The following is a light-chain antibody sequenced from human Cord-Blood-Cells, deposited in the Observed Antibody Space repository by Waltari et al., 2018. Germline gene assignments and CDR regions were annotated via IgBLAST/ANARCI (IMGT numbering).Light chain of an antibody. CDR1: SISSDY. CDR2: GRN. CDR3: NSGDSSGNHLV. V-gene: IGLV3-19*01. J-gene: IGLJ2*01. Sequence: SSDPPQDSAASVALRQPVRNTCPGDSISSDYARCYQQKPGPGPVLVIEGRNSQPTGSPDPYSGSGSSNRAALTITGAQAEDEADYYYNSGDSSGNHLVFGGGTKLTVL.